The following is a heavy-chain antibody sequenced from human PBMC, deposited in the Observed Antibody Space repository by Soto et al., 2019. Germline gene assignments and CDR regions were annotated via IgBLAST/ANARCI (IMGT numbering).Heavy chain of an antibody. CDR2: ISYDGSNK. CDR1: GFTFSSYG. D-gene: IGHD4-17*01. V-gene: IGHV3-30*18. Sequence: GGSLRLSCAASGFTFSSYGMHWVRQAPGKGLEWVAVISYDGSNKYYADSVKGRFTISRDNSKNTLYLQMNSLRAEDTAVYYCAKDQGSDYGDYVSYYYGMDVWGQGTTVTVSS. CDR3: AKDQGSDYGDYVSYYYGMDV. J-gene: IGHJ6*02.